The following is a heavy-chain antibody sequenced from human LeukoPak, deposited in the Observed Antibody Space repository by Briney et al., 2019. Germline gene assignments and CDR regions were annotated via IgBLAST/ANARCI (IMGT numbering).Heavy chain of an antibody. CDR3: ARAGGVVVTAMYFDY. D-gene: IGHD2-21*02. CDR2: ISYDGSNK. CDR1: GFTFSSYA. J-gene: IGHJ4*02. Sequence: TGGSLRLSCAASGFTFSSYAMHWVRRAPGKGLEWVAVISYDGSNKYYADSVKGRFTISRDNSKNTLYLQMNSLRAEDTAVYYCARAGGVVVTAMYFDYWGQGTLVTVSS. V-gene: IGHV3-30-3*01.